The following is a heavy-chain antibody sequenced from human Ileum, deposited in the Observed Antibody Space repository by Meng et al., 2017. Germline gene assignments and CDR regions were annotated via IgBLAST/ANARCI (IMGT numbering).Heavy chain of an antibody. J-gene: IGHJ4*02. Sequence: GESLKISCPASGFTFSSHAVSWVRQAPGKGLEWVSAISGSGDSTYYADSVRGRFTISRDNSKNTLFLQMNSLRAEDTAVYYCAKDSSLWFGILVNYFDYWGQGTLVTVSS. V-gene: IGHV3-23*01. CDR1: GFTFSSHA. D-gene: IGHD3-10*01. CDR3: AKDSSLWFGILVNYFDY. CDR2: ISGSGDST.